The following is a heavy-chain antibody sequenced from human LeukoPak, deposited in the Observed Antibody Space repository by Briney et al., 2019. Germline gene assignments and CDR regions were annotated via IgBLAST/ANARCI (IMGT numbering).Heavy chain of an antibody. CDR2: ISSSSSTI. D-gene: IGHD2-21*02. CDR3: AREACGGDCHDIYYYYYMDV. Sequence: GGSLRLSCAASGFTFSSYSMNWVRQAPGKGLEGVSYISSSSSTIYYADSVKGRFTISRDNAKNSLYLQMNSLRAEDTAVYYCAREACGGDCHDIYYYYYMDVWGKGTTVTVSS. J-gene: IGHJ6*03. CDR1: GFTFSSYS. V-gene: IGHV3-48*01.